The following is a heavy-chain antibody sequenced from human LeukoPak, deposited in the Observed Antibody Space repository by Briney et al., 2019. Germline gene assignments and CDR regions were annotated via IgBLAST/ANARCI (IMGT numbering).Heavy chain of an antibody. Sequence: SETLSLTYTVSGGSISSSSYYWGWIRQPPGKGLEWTGSIYYSGSTYYNPSLKSRVTISVDTSKNQFSLKLSSVTAADTAVYYCARLIVVVPAAIYWFDPWGQGILVTVSS. CDR3: ARLIVVVPAAIYWFDP. D-gene: IGHD2-2*02. CDR2: IYYSGST. V-gene: IGHV4-39*01. J-gene: IGHJ5*02. CDR1: GGSISSSSYY.